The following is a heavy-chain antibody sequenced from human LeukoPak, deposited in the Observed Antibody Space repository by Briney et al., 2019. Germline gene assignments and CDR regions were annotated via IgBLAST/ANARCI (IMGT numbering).Heavy chain of an antibody. Sequence: PSETLSLTCTVSGGSISSGSYYWGWIRQPPGKGLEWIGSIYYSGSTYYNPSLKSRVTISVDTSKNQFSLKLSSVTAADTAVYYCATNYYDSSGYSELGYWGQGTLVTVSS. J-gene: IGHJ4*02. D-gene: IGHD3-22*01. V-gene: IGHV4-39*07. CDR2: IYYSGST. CDR3: ATNYYDSSGYSELGY. CDR1: GGSISSGSYY.